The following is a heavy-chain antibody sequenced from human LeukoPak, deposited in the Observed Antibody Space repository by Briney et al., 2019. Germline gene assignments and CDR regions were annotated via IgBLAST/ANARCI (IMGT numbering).Heavy chain of an antibody. V-gene: IGHV3-48*01. CDR2: ISSSSSTI. CDR1: GFTFSSYS. D-gene: IGHD6-13*01. J-gene: IGHJ4*02. Sequence: GGSLRLSCAASGFTFSSYSMNWVRQAPGKGLEWVSYISSSSSTIYYADSVKGRFTISRDNAKNSLYLQMNSLRAEDTAVYYCARDRAAAPDYWGQGTLVTVSS. CDR3: ARDRAAAPDY.